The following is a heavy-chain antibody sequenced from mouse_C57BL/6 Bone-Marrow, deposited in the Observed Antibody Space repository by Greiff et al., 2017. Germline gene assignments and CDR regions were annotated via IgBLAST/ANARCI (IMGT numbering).Heavy chain of an antibody. CDR3: ANDYDWYFDV. Sequence: QVQLQQPGAELVKPGASVKMSCKASGYTFTSYWITWVKQRPGQGLEWIGDIYPGSGSTNYNQKFKSKATLTVDPSYSTAYMQLSSLTSEVSAVYDCANDYDWYFDVWGTGTTVTVSS. CDR1: GYTFTSYW. V-gene: IGHV1-55*01. J-gene: IGHJ1*03. D-gene: IGHD2-4*01. CDR2: IYPGSGST.